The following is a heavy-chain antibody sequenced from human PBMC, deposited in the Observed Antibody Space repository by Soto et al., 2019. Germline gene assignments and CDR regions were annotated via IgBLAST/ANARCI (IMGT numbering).Heavy chain of an antibody. J-gene: IGHJ5*01. CDR3: TTDPSS. CDR1: RVTFRGKW. Sequence: CCEASRVTFRGKWMCWVRQATGKGLELIGRIKTKKEGATIDHTAPVKGRFTISRDDSKNTLYLQMNTLNTEDTAVYYGTTDPSSWGPGTLVT. V-gene: IGHV3-15*01. CDR2: IKTKKEGATI.